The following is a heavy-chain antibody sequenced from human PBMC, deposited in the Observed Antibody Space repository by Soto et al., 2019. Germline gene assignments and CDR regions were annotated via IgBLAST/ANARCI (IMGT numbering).Heavy chain of an antibody. CDR3: AKRGAVRYYDILTGTTAYYYYMDV. J-gene: IGHJ6*03. V-gene: IGHV3-30*18. D-gene: IGHD3-9*01. Sequence: QVQLVESGGGVVQPGRSLRLSCAASGFTFSSYGMHWVRQAPGKGLEWVAVISYDGSNKYYADSVKGRFTISRDNSKNTLYLQMNSLRSEDTAVYYCAKRGAVRYYDILTGTTAYYYYMDVWGKGTTVTVSS. CDR1: GFTFSSYG. CDR2: ISYDGSNK.